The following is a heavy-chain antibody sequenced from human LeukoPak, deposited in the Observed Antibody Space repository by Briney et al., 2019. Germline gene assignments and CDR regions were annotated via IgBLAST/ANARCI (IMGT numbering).Heavy chain of an antibody. D-gene: IGHD6-13*01. CDR3: ARVGAAAALGWFDP. J-gene: IGHJ5*02. V-gene: IGHV3-23*01. CDR2: ISGSGGAT. Sequence: GGSLRLSCAGSRFTFSNYAMSWVRQAPGKGLEWVSAISGSGGATYYADSVKGRFTISRDNSKNTLYLQMNSLRAEDTAVYYCARVGAAAALGWFDPWGQGTLVTVSS. CDR1: RFTFSNYA.